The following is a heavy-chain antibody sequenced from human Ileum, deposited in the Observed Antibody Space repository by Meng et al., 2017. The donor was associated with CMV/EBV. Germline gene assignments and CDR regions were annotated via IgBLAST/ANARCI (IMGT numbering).Heavy chain of an antibody. J-gene: IGHJ6*02. D-gene: IGHD2/OR15-2a*01. CDR1: GFNFSGYL. CDR2: INSDGCST. V-gene: IGHV3-74*01. Sequence: ESLKISCAGPGFNFSGYLMHWVRQAPGKGLVWVSRINSDGCSTNYAGSVKGRFTISRDNAKNSLYLQMNSLRAEDTAVYYCAGTYCDSTTCHYYYGMDVWGQGTTVTVSS. CDR3: AGTYCDSTTCHYYYGMDV.